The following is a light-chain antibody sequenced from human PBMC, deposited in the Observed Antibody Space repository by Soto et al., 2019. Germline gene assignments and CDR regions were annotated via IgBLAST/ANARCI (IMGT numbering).Light chain of an antibody. CDR1: QSVSSSY. CDR2: GAS. V-gene: IGKV3-20*01. J-gene: IGKJ4*01. Sequence: EIVLTQSPGTLSLSPRERAILSCTASQSVSSSYLAWYQQKPGQAPRLLIYGASSRDTCIPDRYSGSGSGPDFTLTISTLEPDDFAVYYCQQYGSSPCTFGIGTKVEIK. CDR3: QQYGSSPCT.